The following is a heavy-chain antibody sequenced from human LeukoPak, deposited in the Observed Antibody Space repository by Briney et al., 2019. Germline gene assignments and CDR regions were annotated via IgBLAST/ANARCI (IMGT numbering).Heavy chain of an antibody. J-gene: IGHJ4*02. D-gene: IGHD2-8*01. CDR2: IKSKTAGGTT. CDR1: GFTFSNAW. CDR3: STDCTNGVCPLDY. Sequence: GGSPRLSXAASGFTFSNAWMSCVCEAPGKGRECVGRIKSKTAGGTTDYAAPVKGRFTISRDDSKNTLYLQMNSLKTEDTAVYYCSTDCTNGVCPLDYWGQGTLVTVSS. V-gene: IGHV3-15*01.